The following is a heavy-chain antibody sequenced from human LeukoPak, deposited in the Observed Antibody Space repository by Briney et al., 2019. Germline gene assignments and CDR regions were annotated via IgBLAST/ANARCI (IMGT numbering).Heavy chain of an antibody. CDR1: GYTFTSYF. Sequence: GASVKVSCKASGYTFTSYFMHWVRQAPGQGFEWMGIINSSGGSTSYAQKFQGRVTMTRDTSTSTVHMELSRLRSDDTAVYYCARAEGSGSNWFDPWGQGTLVTVSS. J-gene: IGHJ5*02. CDR3: ARAEGSGSNWFDP. V-gene: IGHV1-46*01. CDR2: INSSGGST. D-gene: IGHD3-10*01.